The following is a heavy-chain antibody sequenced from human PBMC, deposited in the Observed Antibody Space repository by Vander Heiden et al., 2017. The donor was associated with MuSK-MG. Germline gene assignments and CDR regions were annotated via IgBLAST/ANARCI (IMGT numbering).Heavy chain of an antibody. V-gene: IGHV3-23*01. CDR2: ISGSGGST. Sequence: EVQLLESGGGLVQPGGSLRLSCAASGFTFSSSAMSWVRQAPGKGLEWVSAISGSGGSTYYADSVKGRFTISRDNSKNTLYLQMNSLRAEDTAVYYCAKVTYYYDSSGYYPFDYWGQGTLVTVSS. CDR1: GFTFSSSA. J-gene: IGHJ4*02. D-gene: IGHD3-22*01. CDR3: AKVTYYYDSSGYYPFDY.